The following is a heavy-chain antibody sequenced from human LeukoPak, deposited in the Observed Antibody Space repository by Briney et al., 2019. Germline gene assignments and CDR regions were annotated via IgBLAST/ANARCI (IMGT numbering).Heavy chain of an antibody. CDR2: IAYTGST. D-gene: IGHD3-22*01. CDR3: ARSSYSDRSGYQFDN. V-gene: IGHV4-59*08. J-gene: IGHJ4*02. Sequence: SETLSLTCTVSGGSISGYYWTWIRQPPGKGLEWIAYIAYTGSTNYNPSLKRRVTISLDTSSNQFSLKLSSVTAADTAVYYCARSSYSDRSGYQFDNWGQGTLVTVSS. CDR1: GGSISGYY.